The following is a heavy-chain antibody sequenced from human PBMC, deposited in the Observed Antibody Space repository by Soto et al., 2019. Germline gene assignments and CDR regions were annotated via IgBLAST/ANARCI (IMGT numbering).Heavy chain of an antibody. CDR1: GYTFTSYD. J-gene: IGHJ6*03. CDR2: MNPNSGNT. Sequence: GASVKVSCKASGYTFTSYDINWVRQATGQGLEWMGWMNPNSGNTGYAQKFQGRVTMTRNTSISTAYMELSSLRSEDTAVYYCARALVPPGPYYYYYYMDVWGKGTTVTVSS. D-gene: IGHD3-10*02. V-gene: IGHV1-8*01. CDR3: ARALVPPGPYYYYYYMDV.